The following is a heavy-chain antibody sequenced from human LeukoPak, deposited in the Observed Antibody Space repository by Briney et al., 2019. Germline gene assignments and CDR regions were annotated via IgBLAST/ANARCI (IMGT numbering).Heavy chain of an antibody. V-gene: IGHV3-21*01. CDR3: ARDLSSYYYDSSGYNRYYFDY. CDR1: GFTFSSYS. Sequence: GGSLRLSCAASGFTFSSYSMNWVRQAPGKGLEWVSSISSSSSYIYYADSVKGRFTISRDNAKNSLYLQMNSLRAEDTAVYYCARDLSSYYYDSSGYNRYYFDYRGQGTLVTVSS. D-gene: IGHD3-22*01. J-gene: IGHJ4*02. CDR2: ISSSSSYI.